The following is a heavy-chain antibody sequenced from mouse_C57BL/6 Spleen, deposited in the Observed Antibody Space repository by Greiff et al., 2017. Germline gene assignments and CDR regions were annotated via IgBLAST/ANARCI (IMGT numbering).Heavy chain of an antibody. CDR1: GYSITSGYY. Sequence: EVQRVESGPGLVKPSQSLSLTCSVTGYSITSGYYWNWIRQFPGNKLEWMVYISYDGSNNYNPSLKNRISITRDTSKNQFFLKLNSVTTEDTATYDCARDMGGERYFDYWGKGTTLTVSS. D-gene: IGHD1-1*02. CDR3: ARDMGGERYFDY. CDR2: ISYDGSN. V-gene: IGHV3-6*01. J-gene: IGHJ2*01.